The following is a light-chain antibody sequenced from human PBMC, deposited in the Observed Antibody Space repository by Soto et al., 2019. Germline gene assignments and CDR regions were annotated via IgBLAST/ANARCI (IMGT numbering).Light chain of an antibody. CDR2: DDS. CDR3: QLWDSSTDHNWV. V-gene: IGLV3-21*02. J-gene: IGLJ3*02. CDR1: NIGSKS. Sequence: SYELTQPPSVSVAPGQTARITCGGTNIGSKSVHWYQQKPGQAPVLVVYDDSDRPSGIPERFSGSNSGNTATLTISRVEAGDEADYYCQLWDSSTDHNWVFGGGTKLTVL.